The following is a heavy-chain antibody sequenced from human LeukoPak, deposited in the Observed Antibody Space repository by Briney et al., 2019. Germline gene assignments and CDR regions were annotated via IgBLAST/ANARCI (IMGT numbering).Heavy chain of an antibody. D-gene: IGHD3-22*01. CDR2: INPNSGGT. CDR3: ARETITMIGFDP. V-gene: IGHV1-2*02. CDR1: GYTFTSYG. J-gene: IGHJ5*02. Sequence: ASVKVSCKASGYTFTSYGISWVRQAPGQGLEWMGWINPNSGGTNYAQKFQGRVTMTRDTSISTAYMELSRLRSDDTAVYYCARETITMIGFDPWGQGTLVTVSS.